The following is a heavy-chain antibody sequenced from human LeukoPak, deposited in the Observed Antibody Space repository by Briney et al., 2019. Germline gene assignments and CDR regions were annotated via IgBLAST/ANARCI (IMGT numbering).Heavy chain of an antibody. V-gene: IGHV3-48*01. D-gene: IGHD6-19*01. CDR3: ARSQIAVAAYYFDY. CDR2: ISSNSRII. J-gene: IGHJ4*02. Sequence: GGSLRLSCAASEFTFSNYGMNWVRQAPGKGLEWVSYISSNSRIINYADSVRGRFTISRGNAKNSLYLQMNSLRAEDTAVYHCARSQIAVAAYYFDYWGQGTLVTVSS. CDR1: EFTFSNYG.